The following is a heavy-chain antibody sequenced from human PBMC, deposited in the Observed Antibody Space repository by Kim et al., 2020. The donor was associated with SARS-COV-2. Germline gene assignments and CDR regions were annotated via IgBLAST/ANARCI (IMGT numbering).Heavy chain of an antibody. CDR2: IIPIFGTA. CDR3: ANSPRNYYDSSGYNWYFDL. CDR1: GGTFSSYA. Sequence: SVKVSCKASGGTFSSYAISWVRQAPGQGLEWMGGIIPIFGTANYAQKFQGRVTITADESTSTAYMELSSLRSEDTAVYYCANSPRNYYDSSGYNWYFDLWGRGTLGTVSS. J-gene: IGHJ2*01. D-gene: IGHD3-22*01. V-gene: IGHV1-69*13.